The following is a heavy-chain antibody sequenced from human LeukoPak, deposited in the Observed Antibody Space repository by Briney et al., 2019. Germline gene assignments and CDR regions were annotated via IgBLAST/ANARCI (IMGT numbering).Heavy chain of an antibody. CDR2: YSGSGGST. V-gene: IGHV3-23*01. D-gene: IGHD6-13*01. J-gene: IGHJ4*02. CDR1: GFTFSSYA. CDR3: EQQAVHDIHQLSFDY. Sequence: GGSLRLSCAASGFTFSSYAMSWVRQAPGKGLEWVSAYSGSGGSTYYADSVKGRFTISRDNSKNTLYLQMNSLRAEDTAVYFFEQQAVHDIHQLSFDYWGQGTPVTVSS.